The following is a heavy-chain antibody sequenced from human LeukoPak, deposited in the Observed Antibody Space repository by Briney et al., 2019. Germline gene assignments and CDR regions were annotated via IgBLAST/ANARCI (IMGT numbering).Heavy chain of an antibody. CDR1: GSTFSSYG. D-gene: IGHD2-2*01. CDR3: AKAYCSSTSCYPPYYYYYGMDV. J-gene: IGHJ6*04. Sequence: GGSLRLSCAASGSTFSSYGMHWVRQAPGKGLEWVPVISYDGSNKYYADSVKGRFAISSDNSKNTLYLQMNSLGAEDTAVYYCAKAYCSSTSCYPPYYYYYGMDVWGKVTTVTVSS. CDR2: ISYDGSNK. V-gene: IGHV3-30*18.